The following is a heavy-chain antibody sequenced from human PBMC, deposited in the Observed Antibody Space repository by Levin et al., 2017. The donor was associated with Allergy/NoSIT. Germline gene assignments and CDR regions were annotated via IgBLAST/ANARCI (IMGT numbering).Heavy chain of an antibody. CDR3: AISPIGHCSGDSCYLGG. CDR1: GFTFNSVA. V-gene: IGHV3-23*01. CDR2: ISNTGGST. J-gene: IGHJ4*02. Sequence: PGGSLRLSCAASGFTFNSVAMSWVRQAPGKGLEWVSVISNTGGSTYYADSVKGRFTISRDNSKNTLYLQMNSLRAEDTALYYCAISPIGHCSGDSCYLGGWGQGTLVNVSS. D-gene: IGHD2-15*01.